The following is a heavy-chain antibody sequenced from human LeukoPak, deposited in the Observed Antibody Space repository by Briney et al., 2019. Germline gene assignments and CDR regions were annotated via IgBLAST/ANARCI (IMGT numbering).Heavy chain of an antibody. D-gene: IGHD6-25*01. CDR2: ISYSGST. CDR3: ARVTPGYTGGGADYYYMDV. J-gene: IGHJ6*03. V-gene: IGHV4-30-4*08. Sequence: SQTLSLTCTVSGGSVNSGYHYWSWIRQPPGKNLEWIGYISYSGSTSYNPSLESRVSISVDTSKNQFSLKLNSVTAADTAIYYCARVTPGYTGGGADYYYMDVSGKGTTVTVSS. CDR1: GGSVNSGYHY.